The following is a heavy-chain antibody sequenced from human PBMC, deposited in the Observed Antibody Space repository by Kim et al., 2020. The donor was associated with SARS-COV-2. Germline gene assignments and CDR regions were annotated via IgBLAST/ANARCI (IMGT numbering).Heavy chain of an antibody. CDR3: ARAYEGGYYYGMDV. CDR1: GFTFSSYA. CDR2: ISYDGSNK. D-gene: IGHD3-16*01. V-gene: IGHV3-30-3*01. J-gene: IGHJ6*02. Sequence: GGSLRLSCAASGFTFSSYAMHWVRQAPGKGLEWVAVISYDGSNKYYADSVKGRFTISRYNSKNTLYLQMNSLRAEDTAVYYCARAYEGGYYYGMDVWGQGTTVTVSS.